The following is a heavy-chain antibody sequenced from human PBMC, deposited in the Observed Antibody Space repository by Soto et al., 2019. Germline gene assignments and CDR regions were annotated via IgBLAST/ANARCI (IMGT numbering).Heavy chain of an antibody. CDR3: ARGGNAGSGQYYLDDY. CDR2: MNPDGSSR. Sequence: EVQLVESGGDLVQPGGSLRLSCEASGFTFSSNWMHWVRQAPGKGLVWVSRMNPDGSSRGYADSVKCRFTISRDNAKNTLLLQMNSLRAEDTAVYYCARGGNAGSGQYYLDDYWAQGTLVTVSS. V-gene: IGHV3-74*01. J-gene: IGHJ4*02. D-gene: IGHD3-10*01. CDR1: GFTFSSNW.